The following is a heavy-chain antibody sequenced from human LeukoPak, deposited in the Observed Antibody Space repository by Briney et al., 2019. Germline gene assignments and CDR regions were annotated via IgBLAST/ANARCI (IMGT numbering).Heavy chain of an antibody. CDR3: ARQDTVIDAFDI. Sequence: SETLSLTCAVYGGSFSGYYWSWIRQPPGKGLEWIGEINHSGSTNYNPSLKSRVTISVDTSKNQFSLKLSSVTAADTAVYYCARQDTVIDAFDIWGQGTMVTVSS. V-gene: IGHV4-34*01. CDR2: INHSGST. CDR1: GGSFSGYY. J-gene: IGHJ3*02.